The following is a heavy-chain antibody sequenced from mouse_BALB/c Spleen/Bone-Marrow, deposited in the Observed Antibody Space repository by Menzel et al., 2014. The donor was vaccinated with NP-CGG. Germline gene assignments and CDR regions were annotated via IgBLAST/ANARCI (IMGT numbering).Heavy chain of an antibody. D-gene: IGHD1-1*01. J-gene: IGHJ2*01. V-gene: IGHV6-6*02. CDR2: IRLKSNNYAT. Sequence: EVKLVESGGGLVQPGGSMKLSCVASGSTFSNYWMNWVRQSPEKGLEWVAEIRLKSNNYATHYAESVKGRFTISRDDSKSSVYLQMNNLRAEDTGIYYCTRSLRLFDYWGQGTTPTVSS. CDR3: TRSLRLFDY. CDR1: GSTFSNYW.